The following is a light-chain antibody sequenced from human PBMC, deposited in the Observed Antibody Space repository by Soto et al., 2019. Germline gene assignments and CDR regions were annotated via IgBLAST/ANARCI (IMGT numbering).Light chain of an antibody. CDR3: QQYNSYSPLT. V-gene: IGKV1-5*01. Sequence: IHMTQSPSTLSSSLVERVTITFLASRSISNSLAWYQQKPGKAPKLLISGAFSLESGVPSRFSGSGSGTEFALTISSLQPDDFATYYCQQYNSYSPLTFGQGTKVDIK. CDR1: RSISNS. CDR2: GAF. J-gene: IGKJ1*01.